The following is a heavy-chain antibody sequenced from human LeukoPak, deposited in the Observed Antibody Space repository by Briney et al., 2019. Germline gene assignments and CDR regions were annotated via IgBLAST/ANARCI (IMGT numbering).Heavy chain of an antibody. Sequence: SETLSLTCTVSGGSISSYYWSWIRQPPGKGLGWIGYIYYSGSTNYNPSLKSRVTISVDTSKNQFSLKLSSVTAADTAVYYCARLLWFGESTNWFDPWGQGTLVTVTS. V-gene: IGHV4-59*08. CDR1: GGSISSYY. D-gene: IGHD3-10*01. CDR2: IYYSGST. J-gene: IGHJ5*02. CDR3: ARLLWFGESTNWFDP.